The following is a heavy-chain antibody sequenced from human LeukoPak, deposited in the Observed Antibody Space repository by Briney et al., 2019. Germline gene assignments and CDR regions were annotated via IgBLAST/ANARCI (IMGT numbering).Heavy chain of an antibody. CDR1: GGTFSSYA. V-gene: IGHV1-69*13. J-gene: IGHJ5*02. CDR2: IIPIFGAA. D-gene: IGHD2-2*01. Sequence: SVKVSCKASGGTFSSYAISWVRQAPGQGLEWMGGIIPIFGAANYAQKFQGRVTITADESTSTAYMELSSLRSEDTAVYYCASQGPAAMPHNWFDPWGQGTLVTVSS. CDR3: ASQGPAAMPHNWFDP.